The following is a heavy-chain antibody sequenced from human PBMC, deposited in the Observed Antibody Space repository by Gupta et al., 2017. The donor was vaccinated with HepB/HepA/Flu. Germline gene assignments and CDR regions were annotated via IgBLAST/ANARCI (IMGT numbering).Heavy chain of an antibody. CDR2: VNHSGST. CDR1: GGSLSTYY. D-gene: IGHD3-10*01. Sequence: QVQLQQWGAGLLKPSETLSLTCAVYGGSLSTYYWSWIRQPPGKGLEWIGEVNHSGSTNYNPSLKSRVTISVDTSKNQFSLKLTSVTAADTALYYCARLRRVRGIPPLYYYFDLWGPGTLFHCLL. J-gene: IGHJ2*01. CDR3: ARLRRVRGIPPLYYYFDL. V-gene: IGHV4-34*01.